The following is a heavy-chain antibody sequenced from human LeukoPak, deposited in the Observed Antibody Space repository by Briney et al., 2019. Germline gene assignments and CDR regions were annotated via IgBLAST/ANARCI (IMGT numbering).Heavy chain of an antibody. J-gene: IGHJ4*02. V-gene: IGHV4-39*01. CDR2: VYYSGTT. D-gene: IGHD6-19*01. CDR1: GASISTSAYY. CDR3: ARLGYNGGWYQYYFEY. Sequence: PSETLSLTCAVSGASISTSAYYWGWIRQPPGKGLQWIGSVYYSGTTYYNPSLQSRVTISVDTSKNQFSLELTSVTAAGAAVYYCARLGYNGGWYQYYFEYWGLGTLVTVSS.